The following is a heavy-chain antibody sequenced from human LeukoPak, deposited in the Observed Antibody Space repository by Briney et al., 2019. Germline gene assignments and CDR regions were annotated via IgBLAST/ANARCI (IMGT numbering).Heavy chain of an antibody. CDR1: GGSFSGYY. CDR3: ARWTHRMGEDY. Sequence: SETLSLTCAVYGGSFSGYYWSWIRQPPGKGLEWIGEINHSGSTNYNPSLKSRVTISVDTSKNQFSLKLSSVTAADTAVYYCARWTHRMGEDYWGQGTLVTVSS. J-gene: IGHJ4*02. V-gene: IGHV4-34*01. D-gene: IGHD2-8*01. CDR2: INHSGST.